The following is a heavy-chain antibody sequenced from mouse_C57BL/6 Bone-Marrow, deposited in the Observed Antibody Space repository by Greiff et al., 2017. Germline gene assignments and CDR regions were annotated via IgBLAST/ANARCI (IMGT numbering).Heavy chain of an antibody. CDR1: GFTFSDYG. Sequence: EVHLVESGGGLVKPGGSLKLSCAASGFTFSDYGMHWVRQAPEKGLEWVAYISSGSSTIYYADTVKGRFTISRDNAKNTLFLQMTSLRSEDTAMYYCARFYYGSSSYFDYWGQGTTLTVSS. J-gene: IGHJ2*01. CDR2: ISSGSSTI. D-gene: IGHD1-1*01. V-gene: IGHV5-17*01. CDR3: ARFYYGSSSYFDY.